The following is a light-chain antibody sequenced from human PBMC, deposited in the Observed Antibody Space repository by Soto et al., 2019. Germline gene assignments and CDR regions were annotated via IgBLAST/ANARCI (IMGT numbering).Light chain of an antibody. CDR3: QQFDSSVT. Sequence: EIVLTQSPGSLSLSPGERATLSCRASQSVSSTFFAWYQQRPGQAPRLLMYGASSRATGIPERFSGSGSGTDFTLTISRLEPEDVAVYYCQQFDSSVTFGQGTKVEIK. CDR2: GAS. V-gene: IGKV3-20*01. J-gene: IGKJ1*01. CDR1: QSVSSTF.